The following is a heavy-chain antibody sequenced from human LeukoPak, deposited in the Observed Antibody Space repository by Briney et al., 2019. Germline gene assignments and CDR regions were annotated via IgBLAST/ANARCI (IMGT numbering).Heavy chain of an antibody. Sequence: GGSLRLSCAASGFTFSSHAMDWVRQAPGKGLEWVAVMSNDGSNKYYADSVRGRFTISRDNSNNTLYLQMTRLSPEDTAVYYCARERVTNGREDFDFWGQGTLVTVSS. CDR3: ARERVTNGREDFDF. D-gene: IGHD2-8*01. V-gene: IGHV3-30*04. CDR1: GFTFSSHA. CDR2: MSNDGSNK. J-gene: IGHJ4*02.